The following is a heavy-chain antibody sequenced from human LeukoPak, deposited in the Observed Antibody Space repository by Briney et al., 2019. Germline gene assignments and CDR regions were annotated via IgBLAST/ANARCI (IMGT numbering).Heavy chain of an antibody. CDR3: ASRRDGYNFNWFDP. V-gene: IGHV1-2*02. J-gene: IGHJ5*02. CDR2: IKPNSGGT. D-gene: IGHD5-24*01. Sequence: ASVKVSCKASGNTFTGYYMHWVRQAPGQGLEWMGWIKPNSGGTNYAQKFQGRVTMTRDTSISTAYMELSRLRSDDTAVYYCASRRDGYNFNWFDPWGQGTLVTVSS. CDR1: GNTFTGYY.